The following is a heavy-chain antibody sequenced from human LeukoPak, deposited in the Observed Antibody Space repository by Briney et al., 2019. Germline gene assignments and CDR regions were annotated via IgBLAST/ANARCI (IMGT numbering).Heavy chain of an antibody. CDR1: GFTFSTYG. D-gene: IGHD1-26*01. V-gene: IGHV3-48*01. CDR2: ISGSSSAI. Sequence: GGSHRLSCAASGFTFSTYGMNWVRQAPGKGLEWVSYISGSSSAINYADSVKGRFTISRDNAKNSLYLQMNSLRAEDTAVYYCAREGGSYLSYFDYWGQGTLVTVSS. J-gene: IGHJ4*02. CDR3: AREGGSYLSYFDY.